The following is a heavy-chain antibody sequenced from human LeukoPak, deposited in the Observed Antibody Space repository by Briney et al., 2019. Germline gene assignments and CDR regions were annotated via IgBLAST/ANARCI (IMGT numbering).Heavy chain of an antibody. D-gene: IGHD1-26*01. CDR1: GGSLSRYY. Sequence: PSETLSLTCAVYGGSLSRYYWSCLRQSPGKGLEWIREINYSGSTNYNPSLKSRVTISVDTSKNQFSLKLSSVTAADTAVYYCARGGGAGSYYYYYYYMDVWGKGTTVTVSS. J-gene: IGHJ6*03. CDR2: INYSGST. CDR3: ARGGGAGSYYYYYYYMDV. V-gene: IGHV4-34*01.